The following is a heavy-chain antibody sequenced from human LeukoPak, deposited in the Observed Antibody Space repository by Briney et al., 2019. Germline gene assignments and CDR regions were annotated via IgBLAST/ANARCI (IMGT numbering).Heavy chain of an antibody. Sequence: SVKVSCKASGGTFSSYAISWVRQAPGQGVEWMGRIIPILGIANYAQKFQGRVTITADKSTSTAYMELSSLRSEDTAVYYCARARYDSSGYDAFDIWGQGTMVTVSS. D-gene: IGHD3-22*01. CDR1: GGTFSSYA. CDR3: ARARYDSSGYDAFDI. V-gene: IGHV1-69*04. CDR2: IIPILGIA. J-gene: IGHJ3*02.